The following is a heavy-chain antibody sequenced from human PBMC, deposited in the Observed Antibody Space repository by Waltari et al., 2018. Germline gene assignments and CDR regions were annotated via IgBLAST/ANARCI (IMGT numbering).Heavy chain of an antibody. V-gene: IGHV1-69*01. Sequence: QVQLVQSGAEVKKPGSSVKVSCKASGGTFSSYAISWVRQAPGQGLEGMGGIIPILGTANYAQKVQGRVTSTADESTSTAYMELSSLRSEDTAVYYCARRRGSEDPTDIDRYFDLWGRGTLVTVSS. D-gene: IGHD4-4*01. CDR2: IIPILGTA. CDR3: ARRRGSEDPTDIDRYFDL. CDR1: GGTFSSYA. J-gene: IGHJ2*01.